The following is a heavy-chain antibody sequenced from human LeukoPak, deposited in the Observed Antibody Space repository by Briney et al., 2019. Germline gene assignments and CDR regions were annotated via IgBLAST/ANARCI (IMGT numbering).Heavy chain of an antibody. CDR3: ARLPRYDSSGYRRPYYFDY. J-gene: IGHJ4*02. V-gene: IGHV4-59*08. D-gene: IGHD3-22*01. CDR2: IYYSGST. Sequence: SETLSLTCTVSGGSISSYYWSWIRQPPGKGLEWIGYIYYSGSTNYNPSLKSRVTISVDTSKNQFSLKLSSVTAADTAVYYCARLPRYDSSGYRRPYYFDYWGRGTLVTVSS. CDR1: GGSISSYY.